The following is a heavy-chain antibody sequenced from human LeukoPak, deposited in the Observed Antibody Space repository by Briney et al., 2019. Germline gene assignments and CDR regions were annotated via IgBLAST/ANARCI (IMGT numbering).Heavy chain of an antibody. D-gene: IGHD2-21*01. CDR1: GFSFSDHY. Sequence: PGGSLRLSCTASGFSFSDHYMTWMRQAPGKGLDWISYITSSGRSTDYADSVKGRFIISRNNAMNSLFLQMSSLRVDDTAVYYCTRDPDYGDPDWGQGTLVTVSS. CDR3: TRDPDYGDPD. J-gene: IGHJ4*02. CDR2: ITSSGRST. V-gene: IGHV3-11*01.